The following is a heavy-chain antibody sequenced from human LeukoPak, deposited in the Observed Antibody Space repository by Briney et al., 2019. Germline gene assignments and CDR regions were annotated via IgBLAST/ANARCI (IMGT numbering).Heavy chain of an antibody. CDR1: GFTFSSYG. Sequence: GGSLRLSCAASGFTFSSYGMHWVRQAPGKGLEWVAVISHDGRQKYYGDSVKGRFTISRDNPKNTLYLQMNSLRDDDTAVYYCARVFLERLTSGYFDNWGQGTLVTVSP. CDR2: ISHDGRQK. J-gene: IGHJ4*02. V-gene: IGHV3-30*19. CDR3: ARVFLERLTSGYFDN. D-gene: IGHD3-3*01.